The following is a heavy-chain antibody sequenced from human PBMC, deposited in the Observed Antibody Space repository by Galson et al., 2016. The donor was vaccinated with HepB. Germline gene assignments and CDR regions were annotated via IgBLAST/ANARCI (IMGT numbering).Heavy chain of an antibody. CDR2: IRADGTAN. J-gene: IGHJ4*01. CDR1: GFSFSRYW. Sequence: SLRLSCAASGFSFSRYWMAWVRQAPGRGLEWVGNIRADGTANDYVGSVKGRFTMSRDNAQKSLFLQMNSLRAEDTAVYYCARGPLYYFDYWGHGTLVTVSS. V-gene: IGHV3-7*01. CDR3: ARGPLYYFDY.